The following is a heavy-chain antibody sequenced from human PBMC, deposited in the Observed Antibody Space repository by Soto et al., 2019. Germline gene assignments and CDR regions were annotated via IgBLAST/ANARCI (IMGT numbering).Heavy chain of an antibody. J-gene: IGHJ6*02. Sequence: PGESLKISCKASGYSFTSYWIGWVRQMPGKGLEWMGIIYPGDSDTRYSPSFQGQVTISADKSISTAYLQWSSLKASDTATYYCARLGIAARKNYYYGMDVWGQGTTVTVSS. CDR1: GYSFTSYW. CDR2: IYPGDSDT. V-gene: IGHV5-51*01. D-gene: IGHD6-6*01. CDR3: ARLGIAARKNYYYGMDV.